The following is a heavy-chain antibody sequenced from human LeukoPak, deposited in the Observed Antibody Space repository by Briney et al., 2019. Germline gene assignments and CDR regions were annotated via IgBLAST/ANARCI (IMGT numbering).Heavy chain of an antibody. CDR3: AKDKYYDRYFDS. CDR1: GFRFSTYA. J-gene: IGHJ4*02. V-gene: IGHV3-23*01. D-gene: IGHD3-22*01. Sequence: GGSLRLSCAASGFRFSTYAMSWVRQAPGKGLEWASGISGRGDSTYYANSMKGRFTISRDNSKNTLYLQMSGLKAEDTAVYYCAKDKYYDRYFDSWGQGTLVTVSS. CDR2: ISGRGDST.